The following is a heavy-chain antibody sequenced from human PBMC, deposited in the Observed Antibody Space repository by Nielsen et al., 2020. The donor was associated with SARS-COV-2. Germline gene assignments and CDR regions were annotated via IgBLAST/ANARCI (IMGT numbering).Heavy chain of an antibody. J-gene: IGHJ4*02. Sequence: SETLSLTCTVSGGSISSGGNYWSWIRQDPGKGLEWIGYIYYSGSTYYNPSLKSRLTISVDTSKNQFSLNLTSVTAADTALYYCARADSSGYYLDSWGQGTLVTVPS. CDR3: ARADSSGYYLDS. D-gene: IGHD3-22*01. CDR2: IYYSGST. CDR1: GGSISSGGNY. V-gene: IGHV4-31*03.